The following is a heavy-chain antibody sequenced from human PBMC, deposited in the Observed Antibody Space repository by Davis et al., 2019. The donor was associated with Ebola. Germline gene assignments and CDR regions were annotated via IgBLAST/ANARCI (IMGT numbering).Heavy chain of an antibody. D-gene: IGHD3-22*01. J-gene: IGHJ4*02. CDR1: GFTVSSNY. CDR3: ARDPYYYDSSGYHY. CDR2: IYSGGST. V-gene: IGHV3-53*01. Sequence: PGGSLRLSCAASGFTVSSNYMSWVRQAPGKGLEWVSVIYSGGSTYYADSVKGRFTISRDNSKNTLYLQMNSLRAEDTAVYYCARDPYYYDSSGYHYWGQGTLVTVSS.